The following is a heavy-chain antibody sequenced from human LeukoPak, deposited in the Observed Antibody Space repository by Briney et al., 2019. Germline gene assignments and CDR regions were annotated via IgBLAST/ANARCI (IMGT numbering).Heavy chain of an antibody. CDR2: IYHSGST. CDR3: ARRNIAAAGPFDY. J-gene: IGHJ4*02. CDR1: GGSISSSNW. D-gene: IGHD6-13*01. V-gene: IGHV4-4*02. Sequence: PSETLSLTCAVSGGSISSSNWWSWVRQPPGKGLEWIGEIYHSGSTNYNPSLKSRVTMSVDTSKNQFSLKLSSVTAADTAVYYCARRNIAAAGPFDYWGQGTLVTVSS.